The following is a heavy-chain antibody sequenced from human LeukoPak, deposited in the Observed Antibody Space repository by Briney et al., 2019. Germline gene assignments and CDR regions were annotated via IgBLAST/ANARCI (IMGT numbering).Heavy chain of an antibody. D-gene: IGHD3-3*01. V-gene: IGHV3-21*01. CDR2: ITGSSTYI. CDR1: GFTFSSYS. J-gene: IGHJ4*02. CDR3: ARDLNFWSSYSTRGFDY. Sequence: GGSLRLSCAASGFTFSSYSMTWVRQAPGKGLEWVSSITGSSTYIDYADSVKGRFTISRDNAKNSLYPQMNSLRAEDTAVYYCARDLNFWSSYSTRGFDYWGQGTLVTVSS.